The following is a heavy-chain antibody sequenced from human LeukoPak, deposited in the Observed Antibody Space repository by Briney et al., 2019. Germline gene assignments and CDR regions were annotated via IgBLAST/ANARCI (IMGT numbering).Heavy chain of an antibody. CDR1: GFTFSSYA. CDR3: VKEGGKLWFGELDY. V-gene: IGHV3-64D*06. J-gene: IGHJ4*02. Sequence: GGSLRLSCSASGFTFSSYAMHWVRQAPGKGLEYVSAISSNGGSTYYADSVKGRFTISRDNSKNTLCLQMSSLRAEDTAVYYCVKEGGKLWFGELDYWGQGTLVTVSS. D-gene: IGHD3-10*01. CDR2: ISSNGGST.